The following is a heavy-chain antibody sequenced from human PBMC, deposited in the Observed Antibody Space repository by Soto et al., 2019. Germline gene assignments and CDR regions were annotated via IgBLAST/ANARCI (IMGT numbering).Heavy chain of an antibody. V-gene: IGHV3-74*01. CDR3: ARAPPGAAGDDYYYYGLDV. D-gene: IGHD1-26*01. J-gene: IGHJ6*02. Sequence: GGSLRLSCAASGFTFSNYWMHWVRQAPGKGLVWVARIDIDGIRTNYADSVKGRFSIPRDTAQNTVYLQLNSLRAEDTAVYYCARAPPGAAGDDYYYYGLDVWGQGTTVTVSS. CDR1: GFTFSNYW. CDR2: IDIDGIRT.